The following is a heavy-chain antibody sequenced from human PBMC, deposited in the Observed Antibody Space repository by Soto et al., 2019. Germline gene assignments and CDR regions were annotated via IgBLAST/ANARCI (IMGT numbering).Heavy chain of an antibody. CDR2: ISYDGSNK. Sequence: QPVGSLRLSCAASEFTFSHYSMHWVRQAPDLGLEWVAFISYDGSNKYYADSVKGRFTISRDNVNNTLFLQMSSLRVEDTGIYYCARDRQRALVVVAATGGFDSWGQGTLVTVSS. CDR1: EFTFSHYS. D-gene: IGHD2-15*01. V-gene: IGHV3-30-3*01. CDR3: ARDRQRALVVVAATGGFDS. J-gene: IGHJ4*02.